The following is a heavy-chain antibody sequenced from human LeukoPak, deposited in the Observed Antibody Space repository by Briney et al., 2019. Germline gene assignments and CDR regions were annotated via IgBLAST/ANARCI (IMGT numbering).Heavy chain of an antibody. J-gene: IGHJ3*02. CDR3: ARHRLTNDAFDI. V-gene: IGHV4-39*01. Sequence: KTSETLSLTCTVSGGSISSGSHLWGWIRQPPGKGLEWIGSIYYSGSTYYNPSLKSRVTISVDTSKNQFSLKLSSVTAADTAVYYCARHRLTNDAFDIWGQGTMVTVSS. CDR1: GGSISSGSHL. CDR2: IYYSGST. D-gene: IGHD4-11*01.